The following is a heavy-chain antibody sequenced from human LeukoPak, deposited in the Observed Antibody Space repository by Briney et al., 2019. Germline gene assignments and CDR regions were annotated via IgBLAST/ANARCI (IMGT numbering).Heavy chain of an antibody. CDR3: ARAKRNGFDI. CDR2: ISGSSTDI. J-gene: IGHJ3*02. Sequence: PGGSLRLSCAASGFTFSNYAMNWVRQAPGKGLEWVSSISGSSTDIYYADSVKGRFTISRDNAKNSLYLQINSLRAEDTAIYYCARAKRNGFDIWGQGTMVTVSS. CDR1: GFTFSNYA. V-gene: IGHV3-21*06.